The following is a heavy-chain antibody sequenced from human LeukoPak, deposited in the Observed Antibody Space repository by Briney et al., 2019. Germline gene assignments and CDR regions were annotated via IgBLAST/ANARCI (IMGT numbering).Heavy chain of an antibody. CDR1: GGSISSYY. Sequence: SETLSLSCTVSGGSISSYYWSWIRQPPGKGLEWIGYIYYSGSTNYNPSLKSRVTISVDTSKNQFSLKLSSVTAADTAVYYCASAPSVTTYGWFDYWGQGTLVTVSS. V-gene: IGHV4-59*01. CDR3: ASAPSVTTYGWFDY. D-gene: IGHD4-17*01. CDR2: IYYSGST. J-gene: IGHJ4*02.